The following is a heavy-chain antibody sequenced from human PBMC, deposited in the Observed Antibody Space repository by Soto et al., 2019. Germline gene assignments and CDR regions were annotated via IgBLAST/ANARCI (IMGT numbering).Heavy chain of an antibody. CDR2: ISSSSTNR. CDR1: VFTISGNA. D-gene: IGHD3-16*01. CDR3: ARDLSWGSKWYYYMDV. Sequence: EVQLVESGGGLVQPGGSLRLSCAASVFTISGNAMNWVRQAPGRGLEWVSYISSSSTNRHYADSVRGRFTIPRDNAKNSLYLQMNSLRDEDTAVYRCARDLSWGSKWYYYMDVWGKGTTVTVSS. V-gene: IGHV3-48*02. J-gene: IGHJ6*03.